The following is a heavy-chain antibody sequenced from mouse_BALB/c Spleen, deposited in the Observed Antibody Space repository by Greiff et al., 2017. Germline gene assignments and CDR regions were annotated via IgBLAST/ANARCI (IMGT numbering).Heavy chain of an antibody. D-gene: IGHD1-1*01. J-gene: IGHJ4*01. CDR1: GFTFSSYA. Sequence: EVKVVESGGGLVKPGGSLKLSCAASGFTFSSYAMSWVRQSPEKRLEWVAEISSGGSYTYYPDTVTGRFTISRDNAKNTLYLEMSSLRSEDTAMYYCARDYYGSSYGDYYAMDYWGQGTSVTVSS. CDR2: ISSGGSYT. V-gene: IGHV5-9-4*01. CDR3: ARDYYGSSYGDYYAMDY.